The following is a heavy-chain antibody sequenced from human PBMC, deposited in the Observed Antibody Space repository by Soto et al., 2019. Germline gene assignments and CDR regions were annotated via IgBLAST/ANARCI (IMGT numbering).Heavy chain of an antibody. D-gene: IGHD2-15*01. Sequence: QVQVQQSGPRLVKPSETLSLTCTVSSGPTRSHNWGWIRQSPGRGLEWLGYVYYTGGTSYNPSLNSRVTISADTSTNHISLTLSSVTAADTAIYYCVRQGIDSLHGLVDVWGQGTAVSVSS. V-gene: IGHV4-59*08. CDR1: SGPTRSHN. J-gene: IGHJ6*02. CDR3: VRQGIDSLHGLVDV. CDR2: VYYTGGT.